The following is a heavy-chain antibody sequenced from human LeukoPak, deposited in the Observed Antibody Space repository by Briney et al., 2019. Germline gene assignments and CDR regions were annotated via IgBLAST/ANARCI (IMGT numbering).Heavy chain of an antibody. CDR3: ASGDRYYYGSGRDYYYGMDV. CDR2: INPNSGGT. Sequence: ASVKVSCKASGYTFTGYYMHWVRQAPGQGLEWMGWINPNSGGTNYAQKFQDKVTMTRDTAISTAYMELSRLRSDDTAVYYCASGDRYYYGSGRDYYYGMDVWGQGTTVTVSS. D-gene: IGHD3-10*01. V-gene: IGHV1-2*02. J-gene: IGHJ6*02. CDR1: GYTFTGYY.